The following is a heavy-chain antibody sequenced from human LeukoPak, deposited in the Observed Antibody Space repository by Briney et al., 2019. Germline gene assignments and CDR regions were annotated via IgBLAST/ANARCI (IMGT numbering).Heavy chain of an antibody. D-gene: IGHD3-10*01. J-gene: IGHJ4*02. CDR2: INPNSGGT. V-gene: IGHV1-2*02. CDR3: ARDCGADYYGSGSYTQIFCL. CDR1: GYTFTGYY. Sequence: GASVKVSCKASGYTFTGYYMHWVRQAPGQGLEWMGWINPNSGGTNYAQKFQGRVTMTRDTSISTAYMELSRLRSDDTAVYYCARDCGADYYGSGSYTQIFCLWGQGTLVTVSS.